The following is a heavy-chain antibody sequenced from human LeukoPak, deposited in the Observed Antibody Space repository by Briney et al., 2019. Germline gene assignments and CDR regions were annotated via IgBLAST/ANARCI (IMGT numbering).Heavy chain of an antibody. CDR1: GFTFSPYG. V-gene: IGHV3-33*06. CDR2: IWYDGSNK. D-gene: IGHD3-10*01. CDR3: AKAPSGTPYQFDY. J-gene: IGHJ4*02. Sequence: GRSLRLSCAASGFTFSPYGMHWVRQAPGKGLEWVAVIWYDGSNKYYADSVKGRFTISRDNSKNTLYLQMNSLRAEDTAVYYCAKAPSGTPYQFDYWGQGTLVTVSS.